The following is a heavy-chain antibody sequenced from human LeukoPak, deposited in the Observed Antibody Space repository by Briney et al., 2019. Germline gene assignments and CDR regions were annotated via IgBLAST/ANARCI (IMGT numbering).Heavy chain of an antibody. CDR3: ARDGIAVVGAFDI. V-gene: IGHV3-7*01. CDR2: IKQDGSEK. D-gene: IGHD6-19*01. Sequence: GGSLRLSCAASGFTFSSYWMSWVRQAPGKGLEWVANIKQDGSEKYYVDSVKGRFAISRDNAKNSLYLQMNSLRAEDTAVYYCARDGIAVVGAFDIWGQGTMVTVSS. J-gene: IGHJ3*02. CDR1: GFTFSSYW.